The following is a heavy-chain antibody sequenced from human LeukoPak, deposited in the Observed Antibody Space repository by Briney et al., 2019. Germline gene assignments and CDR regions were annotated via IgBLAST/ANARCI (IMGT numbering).Heavy chain of an antibody. CDR3: ARVHPGYSYGYYFDY. V-gene: IGHV4-34*01. Sequence: SETLSLTCAVYGGSFSGYYWSWIRQPPGKGLEWIGGINHSGSTNYNPSLKSRVTISVDTSKNQFSLKLSSVTAADTAVYYCARVHPGYSYGYYFDYWGQGTLVTVSS. CDR2: INHSGST. CDR1: GGSFSGYY. D-gene: IGHD5-18*01. J-gene: IGHJ4*02.